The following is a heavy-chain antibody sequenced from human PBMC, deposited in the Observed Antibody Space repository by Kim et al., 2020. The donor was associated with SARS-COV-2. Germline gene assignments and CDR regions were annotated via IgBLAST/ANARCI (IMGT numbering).Heavy chain of an antibody. J-gene: IGHJ4*02. D-gene: IGHD4-17*01. CDR1: GGSISSRGYY. V-gene: IGHV4-39*01. CDR2: IYNSGST. Sequence: SETLSHTCTVSGGSISSRGYYWGWIRQPPGKGLEWIGSIYNSGSTYYNPSLKSRVTISVDTSENQFSLKLSSVTAADTAVFYCGRQETTLTTVDYWGQGTLVTVSS. CDR3: GRQETTLTTVDY.